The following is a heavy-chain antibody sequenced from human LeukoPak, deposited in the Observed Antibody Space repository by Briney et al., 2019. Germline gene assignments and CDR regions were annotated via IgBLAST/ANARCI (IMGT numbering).Heavy chain of an antibody. CDR1: GFIFSSYE. CDR3: ARVFPRYCSGGSCYLWWGWAYYYYYMDV. D-gene: IGHD2-15*01. J-gene: IGHJ6*03. V-gene: IGHV3-48*03. CDR2: ISSSGSTI. Sequence: GGSLRLSCAASGFIFSSYEMNWVRQAPGKGLEWVSYISSSGSTIYYADSVKGRFTISRDNAKNSLYLQMNSLRAEDTAVYYCARVFPRYCSGGSCYLWWGWAYYYYYMDVWGKGTTVTVSS.